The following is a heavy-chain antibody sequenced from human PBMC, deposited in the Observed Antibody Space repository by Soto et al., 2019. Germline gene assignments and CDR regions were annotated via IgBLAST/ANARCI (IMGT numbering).Heavy chain of an antibody. CDR3: ARDHLRHYEYYYGMDV. V-gene: IGHV3-30-3*01. D-gene: IGHD4-17*01. J-gene: IGHJ6*02. Sequence: QVQLVESGGGVVQPGRSLRLSCAASGFTFSSYAMHWVRQAPGKGLEWVAVISYDGSNKYYADSVKGRFTISRDNSKNTLYLQMNSLRAEDTAVYYCARDHLRHYEYYYGMDVWGQGTTVTVSS. CDR1: GFTFSSYA. CDR2: ISYDGSNK.